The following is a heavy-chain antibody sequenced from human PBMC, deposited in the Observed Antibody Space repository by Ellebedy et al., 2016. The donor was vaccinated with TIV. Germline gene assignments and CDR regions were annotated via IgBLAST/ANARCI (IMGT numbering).Heavy chain of an antibody. CDR3: ARHVPATATSFDY. Sequence: MPSETLSLTCAAYGGSFSGHYWSWIRQPPGKGPEWIGEINDSGTTKYNPSLVSRVTISLDMPKTQFSLKLTSVTAADTAVYYCARHVPATATSFDYWGQGTLVTVSS. CDR2: INDSGTT. CDR1: GGSFSGHY. D-gene: IGHD2-15*01. V-gene: IGHV4-34*01. J-gene: IGHJ4*02.